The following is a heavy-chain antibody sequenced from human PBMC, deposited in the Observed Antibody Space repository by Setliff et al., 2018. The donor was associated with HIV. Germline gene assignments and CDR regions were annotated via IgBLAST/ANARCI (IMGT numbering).Heavy chain of an antibody. V-gene: IGHV4-4*08. J-gene: IGHJ3*02. D-gene: IGHD3-10*01. CDR1: GDSISSYY. Sequence: SETLSLTCTVSGDSISSYYWSWIRQPPGKGLEWIGYIYTSGITDYNPSLKSRVTISGDTSKNQFSLKLSSVTAADTAVYYCARESMLRGLRHAVDIWGQGTMVTVSS. CDR2: IYTSGIT. CDR3: ARESMLRGLRHAVDI.